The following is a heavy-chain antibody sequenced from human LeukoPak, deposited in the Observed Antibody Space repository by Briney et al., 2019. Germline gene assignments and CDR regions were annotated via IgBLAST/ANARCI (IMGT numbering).Heavy chain of an antibody. Sequence: GGSLRLSCAASGFTFSSYEMNWVRQAPGKGLEWVSYISSSGSTIYYADSVKGRFTISRDNAKNSLYLQMNSLRAEDTAVYYCASGYYLAGVTWGQGTLVTVSS. V-gene: IGHV3-48*03. CDR1: GFTFSSYE. CDR3: ASGYYLAGVT. J-gene: IGHJ4*02. D-gene: IGHD2-8*01. CDR2: ISSSGSTI.